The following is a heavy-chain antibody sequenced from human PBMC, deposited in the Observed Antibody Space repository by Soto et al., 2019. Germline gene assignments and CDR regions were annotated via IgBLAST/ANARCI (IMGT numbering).Heavy chain of an antibody. CDR2: ISYDGNNK. CDR1: GFTFTTYA. CDR3: ARSIEYARAYGMGV. Sequence: QVHLVESGGGVVQPGRSLRLSCAVSGFTFTTYAMHWVRQAPGKGLEWVAVISYDGNNKYYAEDLKGRLSISRDNSKNTLCLEINSLRGEDTSVYYCARSIEYARAYGMGVWGQGNTVTVSS. J-gene: IGHJ6*02. V-gene: IGHV3-30-3*01. D-gene: IGHD2-2*01.